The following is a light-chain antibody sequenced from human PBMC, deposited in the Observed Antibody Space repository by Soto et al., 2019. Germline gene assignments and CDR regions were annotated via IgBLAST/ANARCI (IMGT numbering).Light chain of an antibody. Sequence: QSALTQPASVSGSPGQSITISCTGTSSDVGAYNYASWYQQHPGKAPKVMIYEVSNRPSGVSNRFSGSKSGNTASLTISGLQAEDDADYYCSSYTSSSTLYVFGTGTKVTVL. V-gene: IGLV2-14*01. CDR2: EVS. CDR1: SSDVGAYNY. CDR3: SSYTSSSTLYV. J-gene: IGLJ1*01.